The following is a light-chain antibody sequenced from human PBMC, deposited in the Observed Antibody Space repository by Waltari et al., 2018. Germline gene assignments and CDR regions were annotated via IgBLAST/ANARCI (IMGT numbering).Light chain of an antibody. CDR3: QSYDSSLTSGVV. CDR2: GNS. Sequence: QSVLTPPPSVSGAPGQRVTISCSGCSSYLGAGHGVPWDQVFPRAAPKLLIYGNSNRPSGVPDRFSGSKSGTSASLAITGLQAEDEADYYCQSYDSSLTSGVVFGGGTKVTVL. V-gene: IGLV1-40*01. CDR1: SSYLGAGHG. J-gene: IGLJ3*02.